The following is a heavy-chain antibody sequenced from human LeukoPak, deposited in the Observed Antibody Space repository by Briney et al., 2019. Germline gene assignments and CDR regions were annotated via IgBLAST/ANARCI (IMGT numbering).Heavy chain of an antibody. J-gene: IGHJ4*02. V-gene: IGHV4-59*02. CDR2: ISDSGTT. CDR1: GGSGSTYY. D-gene: IGHD1-7*01. Sequence: SETLSLTCSVSGGSGSTYYWSWIRQAPGKGLDWIGYISDSGTTSYNPSLKSRVTISMDRSKNQFSLALGSVTAADTAVYYCARSRELFYFDYWGQGTLVTVSS. CDR3: ARSRELFYFDY.